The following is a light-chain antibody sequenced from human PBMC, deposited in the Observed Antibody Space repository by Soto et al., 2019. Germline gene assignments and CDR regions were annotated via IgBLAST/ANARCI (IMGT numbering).Light chain of an antibody. Sequence: IVLTQSPGTMSLSPGAGATLSCRASQPISYRSLAWYQHTHGRAHRLLIYATSSRAAGIPDRFIGSWSGTDGTISISRLEPADFEVYDCQHYDNSLLTFGPGTKVDIK. CDR2: ATS. CDR3: QHYDNSLLT. V-gene: IGKV3-20*01. J-gene: IGKJ3*01. CDR1: QPISYRS.